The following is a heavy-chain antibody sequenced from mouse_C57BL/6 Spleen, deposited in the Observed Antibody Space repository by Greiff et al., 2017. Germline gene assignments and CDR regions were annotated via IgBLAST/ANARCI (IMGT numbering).Heavy chain of an antibody. CDR1: GYSITSGYY. D-gene: IGHD2-3*01. J-gene: IGHJ2*01. CDR2: ISYDGSN. Sequence: EVKLMESGPGLVKPSQSLSLTCSVTGYSITSGYYWNWIRQFPGNKLEWMGYISYDGSNNYNPSLKNRISITRDTSKNQFFLKLNSVTTEDTATYYCARDPSLFYDGYYVFSDYWGQGTTLTVSS. V-gene: IGHV3-6*01. CDR3: ARDPSLFYDGYYVFSDY.